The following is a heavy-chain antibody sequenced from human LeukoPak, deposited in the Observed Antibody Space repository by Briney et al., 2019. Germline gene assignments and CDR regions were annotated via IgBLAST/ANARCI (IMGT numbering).Heavy chain of an antibody. CDR1: GYSFGIFG. CDR2: ISANNGNT. D-gene: IGHD2-2*01. V-gene: IGHV1-18*01. Sequence: GASVKVSCKASGYSFGIFGISWVQQAPGQGLEWMGWISANNGNTKYAQNLQGRVTMTTDTSTSTAYMELRSLRSDDTAVYYCARVGVVVPAAWFDPWGQGTLVTVSS. J-gene: IGHJ5*02. CDR3: ARVGVVVPAAWFDP.